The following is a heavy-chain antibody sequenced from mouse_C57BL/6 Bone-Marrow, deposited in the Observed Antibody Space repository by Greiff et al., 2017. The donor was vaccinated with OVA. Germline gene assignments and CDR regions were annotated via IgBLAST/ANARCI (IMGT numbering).Heavy chain of an antibody. CDR2: IYPGGGDT. Sequence: VQLQQSGPELVKPGASVKISCKASGYAFSSSWMNWVKQRPGKGLEWIGQIYPGGGDTNYNGKFKGKATLTADKSSSTAYMQISSLRSEDAAVYFCAREEALDYWGQGTSVTVSS. V-gene: IGHV1-82*01. CDR3: AREEALDY. CDR1: GYAFSSSW. J-gene: IGHJ4*01.